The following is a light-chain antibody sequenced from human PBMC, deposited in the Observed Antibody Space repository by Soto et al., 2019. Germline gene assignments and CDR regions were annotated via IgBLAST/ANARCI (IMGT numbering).Light chain of an antibody. CDR3: SSFTSGALYV. J-gene: IGLJ1*01. Sequence: QSVLTQPASVSVSPGQSITVSCTGTSSDIGGYNYVSWYQQHPGKAPKLMIYEVRNRPSGVSNRFSGSKSGNTASLTISGLQAEDEADYYCSSFTSGALYVFGTGTKVTVL. CDR1: SSDIGGYNY. CDR2: EVR. V-gene: IGLV2-14*01.